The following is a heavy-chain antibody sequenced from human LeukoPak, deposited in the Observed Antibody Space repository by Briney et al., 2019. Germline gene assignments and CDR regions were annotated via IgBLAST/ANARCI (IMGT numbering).Heavy chain of an antibody. J-gene: IGHJ3*02. D-gene: IGHD6-13*01. CDR3: AKGGSSWYPHAFDI. Sequence: GGSRRLSCAASGFTFSINAMSWVRQAPGKGLEWVSAISGSGGSTYYADSVKGRFTISRDKSKNTVYLQMSSLGGEDTAIYYCAKGGSSWYPHAFDIWGQGTMVTVSS. V-gene: IGHV3-23*01. CDR1: GFTFSINA. CDR2: ISGSGGST.